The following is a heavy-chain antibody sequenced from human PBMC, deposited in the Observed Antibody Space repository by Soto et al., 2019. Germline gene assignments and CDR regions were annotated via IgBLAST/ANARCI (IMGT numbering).Heavy chain of an antibody. V-gene: IGHV4-4*02. CDR2: IYHSGSA. J-gene: IGHJ3*02. CDR1: GGSVSSSNW. D-gene: IGHD2-21*02. Sequence: QVQLQESGPGLVKPSGTLSLTCAVSGGSVSSSNWCSWVRQSPGKGLEWMGEIYHSGSAHYNTSLKSRATISLDKSKTQFSLRLTSVTAADTAVYYCARVPGVVVSADDAFDIWGPGTRVIVSS. CDR3: ARVPGVVVSADDAFDI.